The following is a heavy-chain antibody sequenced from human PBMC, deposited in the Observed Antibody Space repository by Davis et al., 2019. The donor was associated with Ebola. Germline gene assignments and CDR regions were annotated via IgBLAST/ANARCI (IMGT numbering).Heavy chain of an antibody. CDR2: IKNEANGYTT. CDR3: MSVGTTR. Sequence: PGGSLRLSCAASRFPFSDHSFDWVRQAPGKGLEWVGRIKNEANGYTTEYAASVKGRFTIARDDSKDSLYLQMNSLKTDDTAAYYCMSVGTTRWGQGTLVIVSS. J-gene: IGHJ4*02. V-gene: IGHV3-72*01. CDR1: RFPFSDHS. D-gene: IGHD1-14*01.